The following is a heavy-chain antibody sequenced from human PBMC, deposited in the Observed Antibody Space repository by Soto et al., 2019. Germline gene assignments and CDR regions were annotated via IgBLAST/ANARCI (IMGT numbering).Heavy chain of an antibody. J-gene: IGHJ6*02. CDR3: ARDRLKGLRYFDWLLDQRFYYYYGMDV. CDR2: ISYDGSNK. V-gene: IGHV3-30-3*01. D-gene: IGHD3-9*01. CDR1: GFTFSSYA. Sequence: VGSLRLSCAASGFTFSSYAMHWVRQAPGKGLEWVAVISYDGSNKYYADSVKGRFTISRDNSKNTLYLQMNSLRAEDTAVYYCARDRLKGLRYFDWLLDQRFYYYYGMDVWGQGTTVTVSS.